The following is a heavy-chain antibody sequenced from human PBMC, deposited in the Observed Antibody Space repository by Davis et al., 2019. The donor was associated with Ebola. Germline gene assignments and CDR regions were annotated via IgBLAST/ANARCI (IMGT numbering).Heavy chain of an antibody. V-gene: IGHV3-23*01. Sequence: GESLKISCAASGFTFSSYAMSWVRQAPGKGLEWVSAISGSGGSTYYADSVKGRFTISRDNSKNTLYLQMNSLRAEDTAVYYCAKRSVGSGDYWGQGTLVTVSS. CDR2: ISGSGGST. D-gene: IGHD3-10*01. CDR3: AKRSVGSGDY. J-gene: IGHJ4*02. CDR1: GFTFSSYA.